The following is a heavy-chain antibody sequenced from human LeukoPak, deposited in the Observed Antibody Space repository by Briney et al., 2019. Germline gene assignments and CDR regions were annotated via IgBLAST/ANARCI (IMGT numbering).Heavy chain of an antibody. V-gene: IGHV4-34*01. CDR2: INHSGST. CDR1: GVSFSGYY. Sequence: KASETLSLTCAVYGVSFSGYYWSWIRQPPGKGLEWIGEINHSGSTNYNPSLKSRVTISVDTSKNQFSLKLSSVTAADTAVYYCARGLPAGYYYYMDVWGKGTTVTVSS. D-gene: IGHD2-2*01. J-gene: IGHJ6*03. CDR3: ARGLPAGYYYYMDV.